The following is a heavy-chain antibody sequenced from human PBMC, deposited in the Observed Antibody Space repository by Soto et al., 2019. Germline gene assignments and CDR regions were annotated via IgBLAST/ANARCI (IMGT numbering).Heavy chain of an antibody. D-gene: IGHD1-26*01. CDR2: IYNRGST. CDR3: AKEAVGATRRVLRGPGSRGGFDY. J-gene: IGHJ4*02. Sequence: SETLSLTCTVSGGSVSSGDYFWTWIRQPPGKGLEWIGYIYNRGSTYYNPSLKSRITISLDTSKNQFFLKLNSVTAADTAMYYCAKEAVGATRRVLRGPGSRGGFDYWGQGTLVTVSS. CDR1: GGSVSSGDYF. V-gene: IGHV4-30-4*01.